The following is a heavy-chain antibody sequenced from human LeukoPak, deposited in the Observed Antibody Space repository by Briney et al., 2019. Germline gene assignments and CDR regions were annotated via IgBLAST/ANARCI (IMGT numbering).Heavy chain of an antibody. J-gene: IGHJ4*02. CDR1: GFTFSTYS. V-gene: IGHV3-21*01. Sequence: PGGSLRLSCVASGFTFSTYSINWVRQAPGKGLEWVSSISSSSNYIYYADSVKGRFTISRDNAKNSLYLQMNSLRAEDTAVYYCAQNFYDSSGLYFDYWGQGTLVTVSS. D-gene: IGHD3-22*01. CDR3: AQNFYDSSGLYFDY. CDR2: ISSSSNYI.